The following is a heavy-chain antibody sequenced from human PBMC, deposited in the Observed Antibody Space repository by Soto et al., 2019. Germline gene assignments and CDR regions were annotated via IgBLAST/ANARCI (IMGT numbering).Heavy chain of an antibody. CDR2: INHSGST. D-gene: IGHD2-2*01. V-gene: IGHV4-34*01. CDR1: GGSFSGYY. Sequence: ETLSLTCAAYGGSFSGYYWSWIRQPPGKGLEWIGEINHSGSTNYNPSLKSRVTISVDTSKNQFSLKLSSVTAADTAVYYCARDRTRGCSTSCYPYYYYYYGMDVWGQGTTVTVSS. CDR3: ARDRTRGCSTSCYPYYYYYYGMDV. J-gene: IGHJ6*02.